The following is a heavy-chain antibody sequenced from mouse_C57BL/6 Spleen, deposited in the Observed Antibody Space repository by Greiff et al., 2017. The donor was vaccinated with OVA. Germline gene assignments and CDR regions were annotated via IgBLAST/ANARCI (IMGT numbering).Heavy chain of an antibody. Sequence: VQLQQSGTVLARPGASVKMSCKTSGYTFTSYWMHWVKQRPGQGLEWIGAIYPGNSDTSYNQKFKGKAKLTAVTSASTAYMELSSLTNEDSAVYYGTRVYDGYSAWFAYWGQGTLVTVSA. D-gene: IGHD2-3*01. CDR2: IYPGNSDT. CDR3: TRVYDGYSAWFAY. CDR1: GYTFTSYW. J-gene: IGHJ3*01. V-gene: IGHV1-5*01.